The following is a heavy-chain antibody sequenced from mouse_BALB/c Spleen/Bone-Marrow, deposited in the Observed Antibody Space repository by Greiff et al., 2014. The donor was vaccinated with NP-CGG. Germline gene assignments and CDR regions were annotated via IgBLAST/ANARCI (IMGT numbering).Heavy chain of an antibody. Sequence: VQLQQSGPGLVAPSQSLSITCTVSGFSLTDYGVSWIRQPPGKGLEWLGVIWGGGITYYNSTLKSRLSISKDSSKSQVFLKMNSLQTDDTARYYCAKHDTTVVVDYWGQGTTLTVSS. D-gene: IGHD1-1*01. J-gene: IGHJ2*01. CDR2: IWGGGIT. CDR3: AKHDTTVVVDY. V-gene: IGHV2-6-5*01. CDR1: GFSLTDYG.